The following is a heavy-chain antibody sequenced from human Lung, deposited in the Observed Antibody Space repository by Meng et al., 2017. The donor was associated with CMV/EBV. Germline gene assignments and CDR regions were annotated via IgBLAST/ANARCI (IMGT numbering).Heavy chain of an antibody. J-gene: IGHJ4*02. V-gene: IGHV3-30-3*01. CDR3: ARDHNLGFDY. CDR1: GFTFSSYA. D-gene: IGHD1-1*01. Sequence: SCAASGFTFSSYAMHWVRQAPGKGLEWVAVISYDGSNKYYADSVKGRFTISRDNSKNTLYLQMNSLRAEDTAVYYCARDHNLGFDYWGQGTLVRLL. CDR2: ISYDGSNK.